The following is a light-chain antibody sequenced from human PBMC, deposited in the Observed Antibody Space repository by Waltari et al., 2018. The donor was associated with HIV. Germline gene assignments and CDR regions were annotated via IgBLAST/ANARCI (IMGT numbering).Light chain of an antibody. CDR2: GAS. J-gene: IGKJ3*01. CDR1: QSVSSSY. CDR3: QQYGSSPFT. V-gene: IGKV3-20*01. Sequence: EIVLTQSPGTLSLSPGERATLSCRASQSVSSSYLAWYQQKPGQAPRLLIYGASSRATGIPDWFSGSGSGTGFTLTISRLEPEDFAVYYCQQYGSSPFTFGPGTKVDIK.